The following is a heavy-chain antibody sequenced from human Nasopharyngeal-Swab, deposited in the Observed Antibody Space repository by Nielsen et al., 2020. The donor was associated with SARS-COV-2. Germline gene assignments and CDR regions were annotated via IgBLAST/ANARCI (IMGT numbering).Heavy chain of an antibody. J-gene: IGHJ6*02. V-gene: IGHV3-11*06. CDR2: ISPSSSDT. Sequence: GESLKISCAASGFTFSDHYMTWIRQAPGKGLEWVLYISPSSSDTNYADSVKGRFTISRDNAKNSLYLQMNSLRAEDTAVYYCARGHYGLDVWGQGTTVTGS. CDR1: GFTFSDHY. CDR3: ARGHYGLDV.